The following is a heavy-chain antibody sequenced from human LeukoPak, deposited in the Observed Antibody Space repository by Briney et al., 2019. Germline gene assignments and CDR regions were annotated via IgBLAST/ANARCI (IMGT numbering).Heavy chain of an antibody. CDR3: ARTIAAAGSLVWFDP. CDR1: GYNFTSYY. Sequence: ASVKVSCKASGYNFTSYYMHWVRQAPGQGLEWMGIINPSGGSTSYAQKFQGRVTMTRDTSTSTVYMELSSLRSEDTAVYYCARTIAAAGSLVWFDPWGQGTLVTVSS. CDR2: INPSGGST. D-gene: IGHD6-13*01. J-gene: IGHJ5*02. V-gene: IGHV1-46*01.